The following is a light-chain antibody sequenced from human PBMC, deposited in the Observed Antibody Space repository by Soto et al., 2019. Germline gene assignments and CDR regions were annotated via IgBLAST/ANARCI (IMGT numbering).Light chain of an antibody. Sequence: EIVLTQSPGTLSLSPGERATLSCRASQSINNKYLAWYQQEPGQTPRLLIHGVSIRATGIPDRFSGSGSGTDLTLTICRLEPEDFAVYYCQLYSGSPWTFGQGTKVEIK. CDR2: GVS. J-gene: IGKJ1*01. V-gene: IGKV3-20*01. CDR1: QSINNKY. CDR3: QLYSGSPWT.